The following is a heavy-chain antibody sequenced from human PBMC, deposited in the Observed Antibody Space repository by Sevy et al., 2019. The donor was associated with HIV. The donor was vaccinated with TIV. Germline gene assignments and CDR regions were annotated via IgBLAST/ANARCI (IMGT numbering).Heavy chain of an antibody. V-gene: IGHV3-30*03. Sequence: GGSLRLSCEVSGFTLSTHVMHWVRQAPGKGLDWVAAISYDESTKYYADSVKGRFTISRDNSKNSLFLQMKSLTPEDTAVYYCARDPRLYGDNVEGFASWGQGTLVTV. CDR3: ARDPRLYGDNVEGFAS. CDR2: ISYDESTK. CDR1: GFTLSTHV. J-gene: IGHJ4*02. D-gene: IGHD4-17*01.